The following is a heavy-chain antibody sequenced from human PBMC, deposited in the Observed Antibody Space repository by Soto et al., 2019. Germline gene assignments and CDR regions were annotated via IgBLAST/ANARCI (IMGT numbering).Heavy chain of an antibody. CDR1: GFNFGSGW. V-gene: IGHV3-74*01. CDR3: SRDPLNYYDSD. Sequence: EVQLVESGGGLVQPGGSLRLSCAASGFNFGSGWMHWVRQAPGRGLVWVSRIDSDGSRPTYADSVKGRFTISRDNAKNPLYLQMSSLTAEDTALYYCSRDPLNYYDSDWGQGTLVTVSS. CDR2: IDSDGSRP. D-gene: IGHD3-22*01. J-gene: IGHJ4*02.